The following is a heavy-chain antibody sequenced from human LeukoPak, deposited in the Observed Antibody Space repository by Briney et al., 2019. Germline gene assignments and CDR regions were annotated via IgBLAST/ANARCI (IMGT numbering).Heavy chain of an antibody. CDR3: ARVCGGYSSSWYVCPADDFDY. CDR2: ISAYNGNT. Sequence: ASVKVSCKASGYTFTSYGISWVRQAPGQGLEWTGWISAYNGNTNYAQKVQGRVTMTTDTSTSTAYMELRSLRSDDTAVYYCARVCGGYSSSWYVCPADDFDYWGQGTLVTVSS. J-gene: IGHJ4*02. V-gene: IGHV1-18*01. D-gene: IGHD6-13*01. CDR1: GYTFTSYG.